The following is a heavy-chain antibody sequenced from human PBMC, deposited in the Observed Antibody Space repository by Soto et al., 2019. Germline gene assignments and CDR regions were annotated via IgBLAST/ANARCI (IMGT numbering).Heavy chain of an antibody. CDR1: CESISSSSYY. CDR3: ARQRTTVVTQAYFDH. CDR2: IYYSGRT. V-gene: IGHV4-39*01. Sequence: SETLSLTCIVSCESISSSSYYWGWIRQPPGKGLEWIGSIYYSGRTYYNPSFKSRVTISVDTSKNQFSLKLSSVTATDTAVYYCARQRTTVVTQAYFDHWGQGALVTVSS. D-gene: IGHD2-21*02. J-gene: IGHJ4*02.